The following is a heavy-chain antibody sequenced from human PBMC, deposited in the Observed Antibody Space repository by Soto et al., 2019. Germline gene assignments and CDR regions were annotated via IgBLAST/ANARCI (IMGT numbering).Heavy chain of an antibody. Sequence: QVQLVQSGAEVKKPGASVKVSCKASGYTFTSYAMHWVRQAPGQRLEWMGWINAANGNTKYSQKFQGRVTITRDTSASTAYMELSSLRFEDTAVYYCAVNWGSRRFGELLRGDHAFDIWGQGTMVTVSS. CDR2: INAANGNT. CDR3: AVNWGSRRFGELLRGDHAFDI. D-gene: IGHD3-10*01. J-gene: IGHJ3*02. CDR1: GYTFTSYA. V-gene: IGHV1-3*01.